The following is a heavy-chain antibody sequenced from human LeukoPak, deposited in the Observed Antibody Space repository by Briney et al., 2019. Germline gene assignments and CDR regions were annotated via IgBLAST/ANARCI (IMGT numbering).Heavy chain of an antibody. J-gene: IGHJ4*02. Sequence: GSLILSCAASGFTFISYAMHWVRQAPGKGLEWVAVISYDGSNKYYADSVKGRFTISRDNSKNTLYLQMNSLRAEDTAVYYCARVPVAGTPYFDYWGQGTLVTVSS. V-gene: IGHV3-30-3*01. CDR2: ISYDGSNK. CDR1: GFTFISYA. D-gene: IGHD6-19*01. CDR3: ARVPVAGTPYFDY.